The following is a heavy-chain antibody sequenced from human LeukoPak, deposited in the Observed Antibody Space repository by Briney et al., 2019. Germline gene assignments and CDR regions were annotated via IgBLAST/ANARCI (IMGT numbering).Heavy chain of an antibody. J-gene: IGHJ6*03. V-gene: IGHV3-30-3*01. CDR1: GFTLSSYD. CDR2: ISHDGSNR. D-gene: IGHD5-18*01. Sequence: PGGSLRLSCAASGFTLSSYDMHWVRQAPGKGLEWVAIISHDGSNRYYADSVKGRFTISRDNSKNTLYLQMNSLRAEDTAVYYCAKDPTYSYGLGGYMDVWGKGTTVTVSS. CDR3: AKDPTYSYGLGGYMDV.